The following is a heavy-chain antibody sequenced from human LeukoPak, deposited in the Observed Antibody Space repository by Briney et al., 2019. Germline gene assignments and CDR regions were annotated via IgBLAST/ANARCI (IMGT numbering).Heavy chain of an antibody. CDR1: GFPFSTYW. CDR2: VNSDGSTT. Sequence: PGVSLRLSCAASGFPFSTYWMHWVRQAPGKGLVWVSRVNSDGSTTNYADSVKGRFTISRDNAENTLYMRMNSLRPEDTAVYYCARGYYSSSRFDSWGQGTLVTVSS. D-gene: IGHD6-13*01. J-gene: IGHJ4*02. V-gene: IGHV3-74*01. CDR3: ARGYYSSSRFDS.